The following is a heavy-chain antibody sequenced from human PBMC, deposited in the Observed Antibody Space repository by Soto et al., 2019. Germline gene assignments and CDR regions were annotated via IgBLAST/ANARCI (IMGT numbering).Heavy chain of an antibody. J-gene: IGHJ4*02. CDR3: AKDSDFGGYGNIDY. Sequence: QVQLVESGGGVVQTGRSLRLSCGASGFTFRTYAMHWVRQAPGKGLQCVAFISYDGLKKYYTDSVKGRFSISRDNSKNTLSLQMNNLRPEDTAVYYCAKDSDFGGYGNIDYWGQGTLVNVSS. V-gene: IGHV3-30*18. CDR1: GFTFRTYA. D-gene: IGHD3-16*01. CDR2: ISYDGLKK.